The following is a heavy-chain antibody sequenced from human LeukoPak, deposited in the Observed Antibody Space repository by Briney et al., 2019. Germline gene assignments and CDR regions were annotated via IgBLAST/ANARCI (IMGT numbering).Heavy chain of an antibody. V-gene: IGHV3-7*01. CDR3: AREGQYCSGGSCYSGYFDY. D-gene: IGHD2-15*01. Sequence: PGGSLRLSCAASGFTFSNYWMNWVRQAPGKGLEWVANIKQDGSEKYYVDSVKGRFTISRDNAKNSLYLQMNSLRAKDTAVYYCAREGQYCSGGSCYSGYFDYWGQGTLVTGSS. CDR1: GFTFSNYW. J-gene: IGHJ4*02. CDR2: IKQDGSEK.